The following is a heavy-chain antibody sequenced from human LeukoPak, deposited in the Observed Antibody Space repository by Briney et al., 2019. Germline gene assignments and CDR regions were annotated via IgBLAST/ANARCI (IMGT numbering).Heavy chain of an antibody. J-gene: IGHJ5*02. V-gene: IGHV1-18*01. D-gene: IGHD3-10*01. CDR1: GYTFTNYG. Sequence: ASVKVSCKASGYTFTNYGLSWVRQAPGRGLEWMGCISVNNGYTNYAQNFKGRVTMTTDTSTSTAYMELRSLRSDDTAVYYCARDRRIRGFGEINWFYPWGQGTLVSVSS. CDR3: ARDRRIRGFGEINWFYP. CDR2: ISVNNGYT.